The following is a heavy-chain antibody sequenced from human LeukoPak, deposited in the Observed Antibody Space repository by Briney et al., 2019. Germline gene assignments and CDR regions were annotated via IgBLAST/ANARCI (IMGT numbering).Heavy chain of an antibody. D-gene: IGHD3-10*01. CDR3: ARDQESSTFDY. CDR1: GYIFTSHG. J-gene: IGHJ4*02. V-gene: IGHV7-4-1*02. CDR2: INTNTGNP. Sequence: ASVKVSCKASGYIFTSHGMNWVRQASGQGLEWMGWINTNTGNPMYAQGFTGRFVFSLDTSVSTAYLEISSLKGEDTAVYYCARDQESSTFDYWGQGTLVTVSS.